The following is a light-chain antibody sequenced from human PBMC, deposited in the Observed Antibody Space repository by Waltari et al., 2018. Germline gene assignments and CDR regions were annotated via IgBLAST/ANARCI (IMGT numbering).Light chain of an antibody. V-gene: IGKV1-39*01. CDR2: AAS. Sequence: DIQMTQSPSSLSASVGDRVTITCRASQSISSYLNWYQQKPGKAPKLLIYAASSLQSGVPSRFSGSGSGTDFTLTISSLQPEDFATYYCQRVTVPLTFGGGTKVEIK. CDR3: QRVTVPLT. J-gene: IGKJ4*01. CDR1: QSISSY.